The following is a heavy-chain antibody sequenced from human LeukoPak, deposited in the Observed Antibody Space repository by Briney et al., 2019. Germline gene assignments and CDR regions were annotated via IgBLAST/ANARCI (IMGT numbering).Heavy chain of an antibody. V-gene: IGHV3-30*04. CDR1: GFTFSSYA. D-gene: IGHD2-2*01. CDR3: ARVMGRHCSSNSCYVDY. Sequence: GRSLRLSCAASGFTFSSYAMHWVRQAPGKGLEGVAVISYDGSNKYYADSVKGRFTISRDNSKNTLYLQMNSLRAEDTAVYYCARVMGRHCSSNSCYVDYWGQGTLVTVSS. CDR2: ISYDGSNK. J-gene: IGHJ4*02.